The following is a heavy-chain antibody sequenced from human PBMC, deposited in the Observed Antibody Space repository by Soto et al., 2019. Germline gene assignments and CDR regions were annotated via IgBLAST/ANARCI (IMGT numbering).Heavy chain of an antibody. Sequence: DVQLVESGGGLVKPGASLRLSCAASGFTFSSYNMNWVRQAPGKGLEWVSAISGSSSHIYYADSLKGRFTISRDNAKNSLYLQMNSLRAEDTAVYYCARGCSSTSCYDYYGMDVWGQGTTVTVSS. CDR1: GFTFSSYN. CDR2: ISGSSSHI. J-gene: IGHJ6*02. D-gene: IGHD2-2*01. V-gene: IGHV3-21*01. CDR3: ARGCSSTSCYDYYGMDV.